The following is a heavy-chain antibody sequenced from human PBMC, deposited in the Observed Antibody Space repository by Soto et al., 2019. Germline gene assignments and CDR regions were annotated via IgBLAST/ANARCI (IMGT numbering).Heavy chain of an antibody. V-gene: IGHV3-30*03. D-gene: IGHD6-19*01. CDR3: ARGGRQWLVTSAFNY. Sequence: VQLVESGGGLVQPGRSLRLSCAASGFTFSDYAMHWVRQAPGKGLEWVAVVSHDGRNTHYADSVKGRFTISRDSSKKAVPLAMLSLRLEDTAAYYCARGGRQWLVTSAFNYWGEGALVTVS. CDR1: GFTFSDYA. CDR2: VSHDGRNT. J-gene: IGHJ4*02.